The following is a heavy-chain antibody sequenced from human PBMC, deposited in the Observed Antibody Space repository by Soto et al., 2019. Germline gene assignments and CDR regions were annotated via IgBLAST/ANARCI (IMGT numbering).Heavy chain of an antibody. Sequence: GASVKVSCKASGYTFTSYAMHWVRQAPGQRLEWMGWINAGNGNTKYSQKFQGRVTITRDTSASTAYMELSSLRSEDTAVYYCARDRIAAAGPKDNWFDPWGQGTLVTVSS. CDR2: INAGNGNT. CDR3: ARDRIAAAGPKDNWFDP. V-gene: IGHV1-3*01. CDR1: GYTFTSYA. J-gene: IGHJ5*02. D-gene: IGHD6-13*01.